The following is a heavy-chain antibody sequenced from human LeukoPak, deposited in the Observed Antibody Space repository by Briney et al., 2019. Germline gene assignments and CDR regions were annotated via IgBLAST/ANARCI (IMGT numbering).Heavy chain of an antibody. Sequence: SETLSLTCTVSGYAISSGYYWGWIRQPPGKGLEWIGSIYHSGSTYYNPSLKSRVTISVDTSKNQFSLKLSSVTAADTAVYYCARGHSSGWRHTYWYFDLWGRGTLVTVSS. D-gene: IGHD6-19*01. CDR2: IYHSGST. J-gene: IGHJ2*01. CDR1: GYAISSGYY. V-gene: IGHV4-38-2*02. CDR3: ARGHSSGWRHTYWYFDL.